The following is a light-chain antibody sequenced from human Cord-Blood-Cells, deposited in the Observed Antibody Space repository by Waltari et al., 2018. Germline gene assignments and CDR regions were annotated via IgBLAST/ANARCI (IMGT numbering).Light chain of an antibody. CDR3: QQYNNWPPLT. J-gene: IGKJ4*01. CDR2: GAS. CDR1: QSVSSN. V-gene: IGKV3-15*01. Sequence: EIVMPKSTATMSVSTGERATLSCRARQSVSSNLAWYQQKRGQAPRLPIYGASTRATGIPARFSGSGSGTEFTLTISSLQSEDFAVYYCQQYNNWPPLTFGGGTKVEIK.